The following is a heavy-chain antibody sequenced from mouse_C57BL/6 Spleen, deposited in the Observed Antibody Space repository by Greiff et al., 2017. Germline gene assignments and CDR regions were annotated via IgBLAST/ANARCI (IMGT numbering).Heavy chain of an antibody. CDR3: ASYYYGTPDY. Sequence: EVQLVESGPGLVKPSQSLSLTCSVTGYSITSGYYWNWIRQFPGNKLEWMGYISYDGSNNYNPSLKNRISITRDTSKNQFFLKLNSVTTEDTATYYCASYYYGTPDYWGQGTTLTVSS. J-gene: IGHJ2*01. V-gene: IGHV3-6*01. D-gene: IGHD1-1*01. CDR2: ISYDGSN. CDR1: GYSITSGYY.